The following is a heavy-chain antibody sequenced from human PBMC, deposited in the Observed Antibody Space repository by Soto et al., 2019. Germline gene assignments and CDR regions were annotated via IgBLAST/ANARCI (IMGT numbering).Heavy chain of an antibody. J-gene: IGHJ5*02. CDR1: GYIFTVYY. CDR3: ARQGSGSNWLDP. D-gene: IGHD3-10*01. V-gene: IGHV1-2*02. Sequence: QVQLVQSGAEVKKPGASVKVSCKASGYIFTVYYMHWVRQAPGQGLEWMGWINPNSGGTNYAQKYQGRVTMTRDTSIRTAYMELSRLRSDDTAVYYCARQGSGSNWLDPWGQGTLVTVSS. CDR2: INPNSGGT.